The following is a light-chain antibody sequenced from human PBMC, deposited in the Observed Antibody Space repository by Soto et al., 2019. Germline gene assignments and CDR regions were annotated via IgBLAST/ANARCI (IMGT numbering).Light chain of an antibody. CDR1: SSDVGGYDY. CDR2: EAT. V-gene: IGLV2-8*01. J-gene: IGLJ1*01. CDR3: NSYAGSKGFV. Sequence: QSALTQPPSASGSPGQSVTISCTGTSSDVGGYDYVSWYQQHPGKAPKLMIYEATKRPSGVPDRFSGSKSGNTASLTVSGLQAEDEADYYCNSYAGSKGFVFGTGTKLT.